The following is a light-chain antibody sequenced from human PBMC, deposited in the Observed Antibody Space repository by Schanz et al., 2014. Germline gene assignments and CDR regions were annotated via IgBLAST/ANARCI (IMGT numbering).Light chain of an antibody. Sequence: DVHMTQSPSSLSASVGDNVTITCRASQDIGNDLGWYQQKPGQAPKRLIYAASKLQSGVPSRFIGSGSGTDFTLTISSLQPEDFATYYCQQANSFPWTFGQGTKVEIK. V-gene: IGKV1-17*01. CDR2: AAS. CDR3: QQANSFPWT. CDR1: QDIGND. J-gene: IGKJ1*01.